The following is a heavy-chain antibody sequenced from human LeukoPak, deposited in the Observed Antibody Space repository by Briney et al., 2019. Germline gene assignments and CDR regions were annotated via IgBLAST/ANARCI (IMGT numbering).Heavy chain of an antibody. J-gene: IGHJ3*02. D-gene: IGHD4-17*01. CDR2: IKSKTDGGTT. CDR3: TTDLVNYGDYRGAFDI. CDR1: GFTFSNAW. V-gene: IGHV3-15*01. Sequence: GGSLRLSCAASGFTFSNAWMSWVRQAPGKGLEWVCRIKSKTDGGTTDYAATVKGRFTISRDDSKNTLYLQMNSLKTEDTAVYYCTTDLVNYGDYRGAFDIWGQGTMVTVSS.